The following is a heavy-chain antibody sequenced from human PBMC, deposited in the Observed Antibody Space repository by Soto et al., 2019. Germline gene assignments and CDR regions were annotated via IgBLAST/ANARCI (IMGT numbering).Heavy chain of an antibody. V-gene: IGHV4-61*01. CDR3: ARGLTTVVDI. J-gene: IGHJ3*02. D-gene: IGHD4-17*01. Sequence: QVQLQESGPGLVKPSETLSLTCTVSGGSVSSGSYYWSWIRQPPGKGLEWIGYIYYSGSTNYNPSLKSRVTISVDTSKNQFSLKLSSVTAADTAVYYCARGLTTVVDIWGQGTMVTVSS. CDR1: GGSVSSGSYY. CDR2: IYYSGST.